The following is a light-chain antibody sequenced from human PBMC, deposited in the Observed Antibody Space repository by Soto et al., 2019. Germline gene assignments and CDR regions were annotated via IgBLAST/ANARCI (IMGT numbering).Light chain of an antibody. CDR3: SSYTGGNPSDV. CDR2: EVT. CDR1: SSDVGCYDY. J-gene: IGLJ1*01. Sequence: QSVLTQPPSASGSPGQSVTISCTGTSSDVGCYDYVSWYQQHPGKAPKLMIYEVTIRPSGVSDRFSGSKSGNTASLTVSGLQAEDEADYYCSSYTGGNPSDVFGTGTKVTVL. V-gene: IGLV2-8*01.